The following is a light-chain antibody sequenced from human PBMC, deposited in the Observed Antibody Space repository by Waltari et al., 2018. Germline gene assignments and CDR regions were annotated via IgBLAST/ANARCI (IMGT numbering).Light chain of an antibody. CDR1: SSDIGDYNF. CDR3: SSYGGRNNLI. V-gene: IGLV2-8*01. J-gene: IGLJ2*01. CDR2: EVS. Sequence: QSALTQPPSASGSPGQSVTISCTGTSSDIGDYNFVSWYQQHPGKAPKLIIYEVSKRPSGVPDRFSGSKSGYTASLTVSGLQAEDEAEYYCSSYGGRNNLIFGGGTKLTVL.